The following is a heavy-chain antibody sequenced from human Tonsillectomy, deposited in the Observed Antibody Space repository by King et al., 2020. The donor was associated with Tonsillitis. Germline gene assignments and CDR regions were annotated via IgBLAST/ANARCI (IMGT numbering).Heavy chain of an antibody. CDR1: GYTFTRNG. CDR2: ISVYNGNT. J-gene: IGHJ4*02. CDR3: ARDVAYESSGYWDY. V-gene: IGHV1-18*04. Sequence: QLVQSGAEVKKPGASVKVSCKASGYTFTRNGISWVRQAPGQGLEWMGWISVYNGNTNYAQKFQGRVTMTTDTSTSTAYMEMRSLRSDDTAVYYCARDVAYESSGYWDYWGQGTLVTVSS. D-gene: IGHD3-22*01.